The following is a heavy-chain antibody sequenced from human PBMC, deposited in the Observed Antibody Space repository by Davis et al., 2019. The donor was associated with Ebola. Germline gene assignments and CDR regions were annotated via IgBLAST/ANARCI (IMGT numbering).Heavy chain of an antibody. CDR3: ARAAAAISYNWFDP. V-gene: IGHV1-69*05. CDR2: IIPLFGTT. J-gene: IGHJ5*02. CDR1: GNTISTYT. Sequence: AASVKVSCKASGNTISTYTIDWVRQAPGQGLEWMGGIIPLFGTTNYAQKFQGRVTITRDTSASTAYMELSSLKSEDTALYYCARAAAAISYNWFDPWGQGTLVTVSS. D-gene: IGHD2-2*01.